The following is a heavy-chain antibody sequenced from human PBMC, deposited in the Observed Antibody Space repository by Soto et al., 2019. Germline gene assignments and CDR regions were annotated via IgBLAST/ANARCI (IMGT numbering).Heavy chain of an antibody. CDR1: GFTFSRYA. Sequence: EVQLVASGGGLVQPGGSLRLSCAASGFTFSRYAMNWIRQAPGKGLEWVSYINHDSRTIYYADSVKGRFTISRDNANNLLSLQMNSLRAEDTAVYYCARDRGYTGYDFAYWGQGTLVTVSS. J-gene: IGHJ4*02. V-gene: IGHV3-48*01. CDR2: INHDSRTI. D-gene: IGHD5-12*01. CDR3: ARDRGYTGYDFAY.